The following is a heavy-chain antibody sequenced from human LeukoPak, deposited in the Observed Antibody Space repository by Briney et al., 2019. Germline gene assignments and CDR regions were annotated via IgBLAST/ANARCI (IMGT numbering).Heavy chain of an antibody. V-gene: IGHV3-21*01. CDR3: ARLRRNSDRSDFFYYYDH. CDR2: VNTVSSYI. D-gene: IGHD3-22*01. J-gene: IGHJ4*02. Sequence: GGSLRLSCAASGFTFSDYSMNWVRQAPGTGLEWVASVNTVSSYIYYADSMRGRFTISRDNAKNSLFLQMNSLRAEDTAVYYCARLRRNSDRSDFFYYYDHWGQGTLVTVSS. CDR1: GFTFSDYS.